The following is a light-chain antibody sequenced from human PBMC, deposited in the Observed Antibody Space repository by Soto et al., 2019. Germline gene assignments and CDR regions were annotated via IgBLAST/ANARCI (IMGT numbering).Light chain of an antibody. CDR1: QTVSSN. Sequence: EIVMTQSPATLSVSPGERATLSCRASQTVSSNLAWYQQKPGQAPRLLIYGASTSATGIPARFSGSGSGTEFTLTIRSLQSEDFAVYYCQQYHNWPPLTFGGGTKVEIK. J-gene: IGKJ4*01. V-gene: IGKV3-15*01. CDR3: QQYHNWPPLT. CDR2: GAS.